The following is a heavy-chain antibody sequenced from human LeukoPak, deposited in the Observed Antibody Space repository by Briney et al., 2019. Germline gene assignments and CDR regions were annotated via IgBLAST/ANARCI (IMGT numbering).Heavy chain of an antibody. Sequence: SETLSLTCAVYGGSFSGYYWSWIRQPPGKGLEWIGEINHSGSTNYNPSLKSRVTISVDTSKNQFSLKLSSVTAADTAVYYCARQPWSGLYYFDYWGQGTLVTVSS. J-gene: IGHJ4*02. CDR2: INHSGST. CDR1: GGSFSGYY. CDR3: ARQPWSGLYYFDY. D-gene: IGHD3-10*01. V-gene: IGHV4-34*01.